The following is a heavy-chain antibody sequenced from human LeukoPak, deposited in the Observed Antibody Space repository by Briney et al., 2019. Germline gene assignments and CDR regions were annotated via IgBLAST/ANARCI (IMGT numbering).Heavy chain of an antibody. CDR2: ISGSGGST. CDR1: GFTFSSYA. Sequence: GGSLRLSCAASGFTFSSYAMSWVRQAPGKGLEWVSAISGSGGSTYYADSVRGRFTISRDNSKNTLYLQMNSLRAEDTAVYYCAKDLWNEDIAVVPAADFDYWGQGTLVTVSS. D-gene: IGHD2-2*01. J-gene: IGHJ4*02. CDR3: AKDLWNEDIAVVPAADFDY. V-gene: IGHV3-23*01.